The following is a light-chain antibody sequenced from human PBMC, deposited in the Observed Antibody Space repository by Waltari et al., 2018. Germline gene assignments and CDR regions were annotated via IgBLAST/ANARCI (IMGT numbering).Light chain of an antibody. CDR2: DTS. CDR3: QLRTYWPALT. Sequence: EIVLTQSPATLSLSPGERATLSCRASQSVDKYFAWYQKKPGQAPRLLIYDTSIRATGIPARFRGSGSGTDFTLTISSLEPEDFAVYYCQLRTYWPALTFGGGTKVEIK. CDR1: QSVDKY. V-gene: IGKV3-11*01. J-gene: IGKJ4*01.